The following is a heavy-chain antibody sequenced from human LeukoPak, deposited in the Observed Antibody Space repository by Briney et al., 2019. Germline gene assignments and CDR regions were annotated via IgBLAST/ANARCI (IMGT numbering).Heavy chain of an antibody. CDR3: ARAIGSPTRPGSFDY. D-gene: IGHD3-10*01. CDR2: IYTSGST. V-gene: IGHV4-4*07. J-gene: IGHJ4*02. CDR1: GGSISSSY. Sequence: PSETLSLTCSVSGGSISSSYWSWIRQPAGKGLEWIGRIYTSGSTNYNPSLKSRVTISVDTSKNQFSLKVSSVTAADTAVYYCARAIGSPTRPGSFDYWGQGTLVTVSS.